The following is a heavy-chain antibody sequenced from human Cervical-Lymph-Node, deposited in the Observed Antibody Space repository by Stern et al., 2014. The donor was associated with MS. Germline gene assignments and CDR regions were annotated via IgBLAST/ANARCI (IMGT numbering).Heavy chain of an antibody. J-gene: IGHJ5*02. CDR3: ARVVVLAGSRWFDP. V-gene: IGHV4-59*01. D-gene: IGHD2-15*01. CDR2: IYYPGST. Sequence: VQLVDSGPGLVKPSETLSLTCTVSGDSISGNYWSWIRQPPGKGLECIGYIYYPGSTSYNPSLKSRVTISIDSSKTQFSLSLNSVTAADTAVYYCARVVVLAGSRWFDPWGQGILVSVSS. CDR1: GDSISGNY.